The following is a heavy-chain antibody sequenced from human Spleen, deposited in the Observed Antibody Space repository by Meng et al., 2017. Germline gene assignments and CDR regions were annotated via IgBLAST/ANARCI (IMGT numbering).Heavy chain of an antibody. CDR2: IGHSGFT. CDR3: ARGNVATFLGY. Sequence: QPQLQESGPGLVRHSEALSLTCSVSGCSISTSGYYWGWIRQPPGKGLEWIGSIGHSGFTYYTPSLKSRVTVSIDTSRNQFSLWLTSVTAADTAVYYCARGNVATFLGYWGQGTLVTVSS. D-gene: IGHD5-12*01. CDR1: GCSISTSGYY. J-gene: IGHJ4*02. V-gene: IGHV4-39*01.